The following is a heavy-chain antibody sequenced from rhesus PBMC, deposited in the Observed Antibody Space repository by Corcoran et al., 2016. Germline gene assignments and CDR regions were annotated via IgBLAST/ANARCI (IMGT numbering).Heavy chain of an antibody. CDR3: ARHGYWNYAYFDY. J-gene: IGHJ4*01. V-gene: IGHV4-169*01. CDR1: GGSISSSY. CDR2: IYGSGGGT. Sequence: QLQLQESGPGLVKPSETLSVTCAVSGGSISSSYWSWIRQPPGKGLDWIGRIYGSGGGTNYNPSLKSRVTLSVDTSENQLSLKLSSVTAADTAVYYCARHGYWNYAYFDYWGQGVLVTVSS. D-gene: IGHD1-26*01.